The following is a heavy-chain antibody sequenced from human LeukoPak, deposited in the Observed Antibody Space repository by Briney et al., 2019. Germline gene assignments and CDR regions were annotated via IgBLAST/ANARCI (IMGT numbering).Heavy chain of an antibody. D-gene: IGHD3-10*01. CDR3: ARSQLWSKTRGAFDI. CDR2: IYASGST. V-gene: IGHV4-61*02. J-gene: IGHJ3*02. CDR1: GGSISSGNYY. Sequence: SETLSLTCTVSGGSISSGNYYWSWIRQPTGKGLECIGRIYASGSTNYNPSLESRVTISVDTSKNQFSLKLSSVTAADTAVYYCARSQLWSKTRGAFDIWGQGTMVTVSS.